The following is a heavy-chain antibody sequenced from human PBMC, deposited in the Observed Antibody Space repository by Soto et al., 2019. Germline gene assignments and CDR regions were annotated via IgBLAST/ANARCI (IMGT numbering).Heavy chain of an antibody. J-gene: IGHJ4*02. V-gene: IGHV4-34*01. Sequence: SETLPLTCAVYGGSFSGYYWSWIRQPPGKGLEWIGEINHTGSTNYNPPLKSRLTISLHTSTNQFFLKLSHVTAPHTAVYYCARGRGVAADAVYYFDYWGQGTLVTVSS. CDR3: ARGRGVAADAVYYFDY. CDR2: INHTGST. CDR1: GGSFSGYY. D-gene: IGHD6-13*01.